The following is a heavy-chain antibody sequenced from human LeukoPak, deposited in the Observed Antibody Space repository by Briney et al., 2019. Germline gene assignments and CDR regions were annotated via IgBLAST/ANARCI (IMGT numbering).Heavy chain of an antibody. D-gene: IGHD3-3*01. CDR2: ISYDGSNK. CDR1: GFTFSSYG. V-gene: IGHV3-30*18. CDR3: AKGFLSNFDY. J-gene: IGHJ4*02. Sequence: GGSLRLSCAASGFTFSSYGMHWVRQAPGKGLEWVAVISYDGSNKYYADSVKGRFTISRDNSKNTLYLQMNSLRAEDTTVYYCAKGFLSNFDYWGQGTLVTVSS.